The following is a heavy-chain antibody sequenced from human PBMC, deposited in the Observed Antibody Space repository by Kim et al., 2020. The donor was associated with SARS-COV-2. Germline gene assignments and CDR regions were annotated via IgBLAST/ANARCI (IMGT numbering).Heavy chain of an antibody. D-gene: IGHD2-2*01. CDR1: GGSISSYY. Sequence: SETLSLTCTVSGGSISSYYWSWIRQPPGKGLEWIGYIYYSGSTNYNPSLKSRVTISVDTSKNQFSLKLSSVTAADTAVYYCARGSVVVPAAINWYFDLWGRGTLVTVSS. V-gene: IGHV4-59*08. CDR3: ARGSVVVPAAINWYFDL. J-gene: IGHJ2*01. CDR2: IYYSGST.